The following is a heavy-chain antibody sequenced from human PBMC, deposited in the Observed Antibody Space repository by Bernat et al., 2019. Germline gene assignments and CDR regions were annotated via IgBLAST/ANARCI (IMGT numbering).Heavy chain of an antibody. CDR3: ARDGGGRGYDYDYYYGMDV. Sequence: QVQLQESGPGLVKPSQTLSLTCTVSGGSISSGGYYWSWIRQHPGKGLEWIGYIYYSGSTYYTPSLTSRVTISVDTSKNRFSLKLSSVTAADTAVYYCARDGGGRGYDYDYYYGMDVWGQGTTVTVSS. J-gene: IGHJ6*02. D-gene: IGHD5-12*01. V-gene: IGHV4-31*03. CDR1: GGSISSGGYY. CDR2: IYYSGST.